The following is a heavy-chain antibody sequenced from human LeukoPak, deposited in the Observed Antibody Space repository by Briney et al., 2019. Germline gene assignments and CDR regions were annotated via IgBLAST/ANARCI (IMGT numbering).Heavy chain of an antibody. CDR3: ARDGSLNTNFDY. CDR2: TKPDGSAE. D-gene: IGHD2-15*01. CDR1: GFTFRNYW. J-gene: IGHJ4*02. Sequence: PGGSLRLSCAASGFTFRNYWMGWVRQAPGKGLERVANTKPDGSAEYYADSVRGRFTTSRDNANNFLYLQMNRLRAEDTAVYYCARDGSLNTNFDYWGQGTLVTVSS. V-gene: IGHV3-7*01.